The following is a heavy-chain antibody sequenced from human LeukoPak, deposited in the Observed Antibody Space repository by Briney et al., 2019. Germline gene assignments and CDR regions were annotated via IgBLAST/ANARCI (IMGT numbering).Heavy chain of an antibody. Sequence: GGSLRPSCAASGFTFSSYGMHWVRQAPGKGLEWVAVIWYDGSNKYYADSVKGRFTISRDNSKNTLYLQMNSLRAEDTAVYYCATEYSSSWGYYYGMDVWGQGTTVTVSS. D-gene: IGHD6-6*01. CDR1: GFTFSSYG. J-gene: IGHJ6*02. CDR2: IWYDGSNK. CDR3: ATEYSSSWGYYYGMDV. V-gene: IGHV3-33*01.